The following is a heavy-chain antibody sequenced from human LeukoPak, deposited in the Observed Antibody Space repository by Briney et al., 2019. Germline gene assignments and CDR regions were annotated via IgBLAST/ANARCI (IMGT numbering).Heavy chain of an antibody. V-gene: IGHV4-39*01. D-gene: IGHD3-22*01. CDR3: ARRPTTMNAFDI. J-gene: IGHJ3*02. Sequence: PSETLSLTRTVSGGSISSSSYYWGWVRQPPGKGLEWIGSIRYTHTGSTYYNPSLKSRVTMSGDTSKNQFSLKVTSVTAADTAVYYCARRPTTMNAFDIWGQGTMVTVSS. CDR2: IRYTHTGST. CDR1: GGSISSSSYY.